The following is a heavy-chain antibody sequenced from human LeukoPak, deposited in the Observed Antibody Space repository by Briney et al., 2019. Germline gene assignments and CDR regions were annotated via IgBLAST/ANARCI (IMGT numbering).Heavy chain of an antibody. V-gene: IGHV1-2*02. CDR3: ARGDRWGGPFDY. Sequence: GASVXXXCKASGYTFTGXYXHWVRXXPXXGXEXRGWINPNSGGTNYAQKFQGRVTMTRDTSISTAYMELSRLRSDDTAVYYCARGDRWGGPFDYWGQGTLVSVSS. D-gene: IGHD3-10*01. J-gene: IGHJ4*02. CDR2: INPNSGGT. CDR1: GYTFTGXY.